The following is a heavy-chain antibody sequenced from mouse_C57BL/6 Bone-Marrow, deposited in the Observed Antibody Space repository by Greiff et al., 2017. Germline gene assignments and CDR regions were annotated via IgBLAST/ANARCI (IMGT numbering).Heavy chain of an antibody. V-gene: IGHV1-81*01. CDR2: IYPRSGNT. Sequence: QVQLQQSGAELARPGASVKLSCKASGYTFTSYGISWVKQRTGQGLEWIGEIYPRSGNTYYNEKFKGKATLTAVKSSSTAYMELRSLTSEDSAVYFCARFRITTVVGRDYWGQGTTLTVSS. J-gene: IGHJ2*01. CDR3: ARFRITTVVGRDY. D-gene: IGHD1-1*01. CDR1: GYTFTSYG.